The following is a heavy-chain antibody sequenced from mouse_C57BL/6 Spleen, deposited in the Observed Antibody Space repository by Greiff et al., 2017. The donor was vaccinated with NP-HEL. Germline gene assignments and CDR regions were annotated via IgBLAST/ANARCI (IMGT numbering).Heavy chain of an antibody. Sequence: QVQLQQPGAELVRPGSSVKLSCKASGYTFTSYWLDWVKQRPGQGLEWIGNIYPSDSETHYNQKFKDKATLTVDKSSSTAYMQLSSLTSEDSAVYYCARLLLQTGFAYWGQGTLVTVSA. CDR3: ARLLLQTGFAY. CDR1: GYTFTSYW. CDR2: IYPSDSET. D-gene: IGHD1-1*01. V-gene: IGHV1-61*01. J-gene: IGHJ3*01.